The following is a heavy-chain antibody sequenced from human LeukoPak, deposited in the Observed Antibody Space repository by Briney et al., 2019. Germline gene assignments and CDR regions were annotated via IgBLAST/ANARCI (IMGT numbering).Heavy chain of an antibody. Sequence: GRSLRLSCAASGFTFSSYAMHWVRQDQGKGLGWVAVISYDGSNKYYADSMKGRFTISRDNSKNTLYLQMNSLRAEDTAVYYCTSDLRAPPGSWGQGTLVTVSS. D-gene: IGHD7-27*01. J-gene: IGHJ5*02. CDR2: ISYDGSNK. V-gene: IGHV3-30-3*01. CDR3: TSDLRAPPGS. CDR1: GFTFSSYA.